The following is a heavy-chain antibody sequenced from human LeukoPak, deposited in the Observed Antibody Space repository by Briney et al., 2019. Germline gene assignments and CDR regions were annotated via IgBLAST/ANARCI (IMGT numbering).Heavy chain of an antibody. V-gene: IGHV1-69*05. CDR2: IIPIFGTA. CDR3: ATSPAGYSSGGWFDP. CDR1: GGTFSSYA. J-gene: IGHJ5*02. D-gene: IGHD6-19*01. Sequence: PVKVSCKASGGTFSSYAISWVRQAPGQGLEWMGRIIPIFGTANYAQKFQGRVTITTDESTSTAYMELSSLRSGDTAVYYCATSPAGYSSGGWFDPWGQGTLVTVSS.